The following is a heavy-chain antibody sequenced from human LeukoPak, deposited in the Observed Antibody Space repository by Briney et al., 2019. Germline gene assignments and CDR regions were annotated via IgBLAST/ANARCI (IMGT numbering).Heavy chain of an antibody. J-gene: IGHJ4*02. CDR1: GFTFSSYA. Sequence: GGSLRLSCAASGFTFSSYAMSWVRQAPGKGLEWVSAISGSGGSTYYADSVKGRFTISRDNSKNTLYLQMNSLRAEDTAVYYCAKGGGDFWSGYYLGPIDFDYWGQGTLVTVSS. CDR3: AKGGGDFWSGYYLGPIDFDY. D-gene: IGHD3-3*01. CDR2: ISGSGGST. V-gene: IGHV3-23*01.